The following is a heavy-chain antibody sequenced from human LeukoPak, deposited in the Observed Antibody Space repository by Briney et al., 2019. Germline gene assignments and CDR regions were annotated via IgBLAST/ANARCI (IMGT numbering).Heavy chain of an antibody. CDR1: GYTFTSYY. CDR3: ARSDSSGFKIPYYFDY. D-gene: IGHD3-22*01. J-gene: IGHJ4*02. CDR2: INPSGGST. Sequence: ASVKVSCKASGYTFTSYYMHWVRQAPGQGLEWMGLINPSGGSTSYAQKFQGRVTITADESTSTAYMELSSLRSEDTAVYYCARSDSSGFKIPYYFDYWGQGTLVTVSS. V-gene: IGHV1-46*01.